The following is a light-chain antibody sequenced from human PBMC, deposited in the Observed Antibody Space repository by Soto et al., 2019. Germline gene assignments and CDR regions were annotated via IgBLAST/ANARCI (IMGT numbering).Light chain of an antibody. J-gene: IGKJ1*01. CDR1: QSLSVSY. V-gene: IGKV3-20*01. CDR2: STS. Sequence: EIVLTQSPGTLSLSPGDRATLSCRASQSLSVSYIAWYQQKPGQAPRLLIYSTSTRAAGLPDRFTGRGSGTHFTLAISRLEPEDFAVYYCHPFGDSPQTFGQGTTVEV. CDR3: HPFGDSPQT.